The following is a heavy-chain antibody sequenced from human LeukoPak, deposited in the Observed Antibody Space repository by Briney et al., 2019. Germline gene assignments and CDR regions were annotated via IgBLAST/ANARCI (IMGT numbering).Heavy chain of an antibody. CDR1: GFTFSSYA. CDR2: ISYDGSNK. Sequence: GGSLRLSCAASGFTFSSYAMHWVRQAPGKGLEWVAVISYDGSNKYYADSVKGRFTISRDNAKNSLYLQMNSLRAEDSAIYYCVRVAVSGPDYWGQGTLVTVSS. D-gene: IGHD6-19*01. CDR3: VRVAVSGPDY. V-gene: IGHV3-30*04. J-gene: IGHJ4*02.